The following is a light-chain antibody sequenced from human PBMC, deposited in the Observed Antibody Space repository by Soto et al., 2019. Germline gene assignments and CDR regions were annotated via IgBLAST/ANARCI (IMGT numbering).Light chain of an antibody. CDR1: QSVLYSSNNKNH. Sequence: DIVMTQSPDSLAVSLGERATINCKSSQSVLYSSNNKNHLAWYQQRPGQPPKLIIYWASTRESGVPDRFSGSRSGTDFTLTITSLQAEDVAVYYCQQYESTPPTFGQGTKLEIK. CDR3: QQYESTPPT. CDR2: WAS. V-gene: IGKV4-1*01. J-gene: IGKJ2*01.